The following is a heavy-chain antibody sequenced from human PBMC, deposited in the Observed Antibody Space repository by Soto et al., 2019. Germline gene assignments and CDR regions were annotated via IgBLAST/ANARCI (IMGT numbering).Heavy chain of an antibody. CDR3: ARDRHYENHTFYYLKYYFDY. J-gene: IGHJ4*02. D-gene: IGHD3-22*01. CDR2: IIPHSGET. V-gene: IGHV1-2*02. Sequence: QVQLVQSGAEVKRPGASVKVSCKASGYSFTGYYMHWVRQAPGQGLEWMGWIIPHSGETNYAQKFQARVTLTRDTSISTAYMQLSGLTSDDTAVYYCARDRHYENHTFYYLKYYFDYWGQGTLVTVSS. CDR1: GYSFTGYY.